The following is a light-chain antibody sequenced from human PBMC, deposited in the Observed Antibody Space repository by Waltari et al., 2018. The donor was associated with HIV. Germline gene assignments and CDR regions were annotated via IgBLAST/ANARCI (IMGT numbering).Light chain of an antibody. J-gene: IGLJ3*02. CDR1: SSDIGGYNY. CDR3: ASDTARSIPCV. CDR2: DVI. Sequence: QSALTQPASVSGSPGQSITISCTGTSSDIGGYNYVSWYQQHPGKPPKVLIYDVINRPSWIYVRFSGPKAGSTASLTISGLQAEDEADYSCASDTARSIPCVCGGGTKLTVV. V-gene: IGLV2-14*03.